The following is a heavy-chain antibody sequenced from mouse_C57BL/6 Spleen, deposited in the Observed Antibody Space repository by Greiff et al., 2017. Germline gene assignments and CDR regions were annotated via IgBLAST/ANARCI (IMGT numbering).Heavy chain of an antibody. D-gene: IGHD1-1*01. CDR3: YTTADWYFDV. CDR1: GYTFTSYW. CDR2: IYPGSGST. Sequence: QVHVKQPGAELVKPGASVKMSCKASGYTFTSYWITWVKQRPGQGLEWIGDIYPGSGSTNYNEKFKSKATLTVDTSSSTAYMQLSSLTSEDSAVYYCYTTADWYFDVWGTGTTVTVSS. V-gene: IGHV1-55*01. J-gene: IGHJ1*03.